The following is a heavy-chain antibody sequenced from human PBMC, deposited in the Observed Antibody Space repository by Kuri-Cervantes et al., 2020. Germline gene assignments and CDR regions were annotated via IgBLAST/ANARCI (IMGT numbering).Heavy chain of an antibody. CDR3: AGTYYYGSGSYLSYYYYYYGMDV. V-gene: IGHV4-61*05. CDR1: GGSTSSSSYY. CDR2: IYTSGST. Sequence: GSLRLSCTVSGGSTSSSSYYWGWIRQPPGKGLEWIGRIYTSGSTNYNPSLKSRVTMSVDTSKNQFSLKLSSVTAADTAVYYCAGTYYYGSGSYLSYYYYYYGMDVWGLGTLVTVSS. D-gene: IGHD3-10*01. J-gene: IGHJ6*02.